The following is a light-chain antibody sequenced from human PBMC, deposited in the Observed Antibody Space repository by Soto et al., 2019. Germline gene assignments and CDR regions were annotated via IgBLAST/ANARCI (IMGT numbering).Light chain of an antibody. Sequence: DIQLTQSPSFLSASVGDRVTITCRASQGISSYLAWYQQKPGKAPKLLIYAASTLQSGVPSRFSGSGSGTEFTLTISSLQPEDFATYHCQQLNSYPPWTFGQGTKVDIK. J-gene: IGKJ1*01. V-gene: IGKV1-9*01. CDR1: QGISSY. CDR2: AAS. CDR3: QQLNSYPPWT.